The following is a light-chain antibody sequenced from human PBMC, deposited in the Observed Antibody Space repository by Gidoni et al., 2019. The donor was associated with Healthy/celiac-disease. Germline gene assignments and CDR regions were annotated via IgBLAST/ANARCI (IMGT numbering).Light chain of an antibody. Sequence: DIQMTQSPSSLSASVGDRVTITCRASQSISSYLNWYQQKPGTAPKLLIYAASSLQSVVPSRFSSRGSVTVFTLTIRSLQPEDFATYYCQQSYSTPLTFGGGTKVEIK. CDR2: AAS. J-gene: IGKJ4*01. CDR1: QSISSY. CDR3: QQSYSTPLT. V-gene: IGKV1-39*01.